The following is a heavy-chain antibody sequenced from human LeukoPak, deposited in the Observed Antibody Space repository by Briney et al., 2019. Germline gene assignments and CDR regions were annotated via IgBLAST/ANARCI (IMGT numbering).Heavy chain of an antibody. J-gene: IGHJ4*02. Sequence: GGSLRLSCAASGFTFSSYSMNWVRQAPGKGLEWVSSISSSSSYIYYADSVKGRFTVSRDNAKNSLYLQMNSLRAEDTAVYYCASEHYYDSSGYYYVSSYFDYWGQGTLVTVSS. CDR3: ASEHYYDSSGYYYVSSYFDY. D-gene: IGHD3-22*01. V-gene: IGHV3-21*01. CDR1: GFTFSSYS. CDR2: ISSSSSYI.